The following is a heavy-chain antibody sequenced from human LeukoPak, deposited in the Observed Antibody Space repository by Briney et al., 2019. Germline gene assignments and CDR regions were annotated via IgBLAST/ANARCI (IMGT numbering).Heavy chain of an antibody. D-gene: IGHD2-2*01. V-gene: IGHV1-18*01. J-gene: IGHJ4*02. CDR3: AREYCSTTRCYMADY. CDR1: GYRFTSYG. CDR2: ISGYSGNT. Sequence: ASVKVSCKASGYRFTSYGISWVRQAPGQGLEWMGWISGYSGNTNYAQKLQGRVTMTTDTSTSTAYMELRSLRSDDTAVYYCAREYCSTTRCYMADYWGQGTLVTVSS.